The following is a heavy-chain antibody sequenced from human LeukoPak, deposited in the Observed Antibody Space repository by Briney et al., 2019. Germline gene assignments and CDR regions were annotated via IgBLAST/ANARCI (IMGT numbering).Heavy chain of an antibody. CDR2: IYYSGST. CDR1: GGSFSGYY. CDR3: ARLDGYNLYYYYYGMDV. D-gene: IGHD5-24*01. Sequence: SETLSLTCAVYGGSFSGYYWGWIRQPPGKGLEWIGSIYYSGSTYYNPSLKSRVTISVDTSKNQFSLKLSSVTAADTAVYYCARLDGYNLYYYYYGMDVWGQGTTVTVSS. J-gene: IGHJ6*02. V-gene: IGHV4-39*01.